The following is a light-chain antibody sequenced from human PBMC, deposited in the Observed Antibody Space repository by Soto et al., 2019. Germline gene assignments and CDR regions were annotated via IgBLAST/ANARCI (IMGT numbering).Light chain of an antibody. Sequence: IQMTQSPSSLSASLGDRVTITCRASQGIRDDLAWYQQKPGQAPKLLIYAASTLETGVPSRFSGSGSGTDFTLTISSLQPEDGATYYCQQYNSSPFTFGPGTKVDIK. V-gene: IGKV1-27*01. CDR3: QQYNSSPFT. CDR1: QGIRDD. CDR2: AAS. J-gene: IGKJ3*01.